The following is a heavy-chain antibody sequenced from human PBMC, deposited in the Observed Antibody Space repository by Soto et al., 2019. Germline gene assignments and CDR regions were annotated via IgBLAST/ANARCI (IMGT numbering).Heavy chain of an antibody. Sequence: GESLKISCKGSGYSFTSYWIGWVRQMPGKGLEWMGIIYPGDSDTRYSPSFQGQVTISADKSISTAYLQWSSLKASDTAMYYCARLEYSSSSVYYYYYRDVWGKGTTVTVSS. V-gene: IGHV5-51*01. CDR1: GYSFTSYW. CDR2: IYPGDSDT. CDR3: ARLEYSSSSVYYYYYRDV. D-gene: IGHD6-6*01. J-gene: IGHJ6*03.